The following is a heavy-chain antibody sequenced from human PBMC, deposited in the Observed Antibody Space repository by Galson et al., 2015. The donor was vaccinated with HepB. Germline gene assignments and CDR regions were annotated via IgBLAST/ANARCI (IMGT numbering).Heavy chain of an antibody. J-gene: IGHJ4*02. Sequence: SLRLSCAASGFTFSDHYMDWVRQAPGKGLEWVGRTRNRANSYTTEYAASVKGRFTISRDDSKNSLYLQMNSLKTEDTAVYYCARAGQWLDYWGQGTLVTVSS. CDR1: GFTFSDHY. CDR2: TRNRANSYTT. V-gene: IGHV3-72*01. D-gene: IGHD6-19*01. CDR3: ARAGQWLDY.